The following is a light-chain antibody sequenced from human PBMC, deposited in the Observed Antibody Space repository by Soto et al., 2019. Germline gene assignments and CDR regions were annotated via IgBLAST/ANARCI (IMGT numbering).Light chain of an antibody. CDR3: QQSYSTPT. Sequence: DIQMTQSPSSLSASVGDRVTITCRASQSISSYLNWYQQKPGKAPKLLIYAASSLQSGVPSRFSGSGSGTDFAITISSLQPEDFANYYCQQSYSTPTFGQGTKVEIK. J-gene: IGKJ1*01. CDR1: QSISSY. V-gene: IGKV1-39*01. CDR2: AAS.